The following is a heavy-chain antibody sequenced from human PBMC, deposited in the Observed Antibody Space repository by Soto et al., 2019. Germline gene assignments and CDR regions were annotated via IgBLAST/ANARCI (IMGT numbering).Heavy chain of an antibody. D-gene: IGHD2-2*01. V-gene: IGHV3-30*18. CDR1: GFTFSGIA. CDR2: VSYDATNK. CDR3: AKALSFTSSALDS. Sequence: VQLVESGGGVVRPGNSLTLACAASGFTFSGIAMHWVRQAPGKGLEWVAVVSYDATNKFYGESVKGRFTVSRDNSKHTLYLHMTSRRPEDTATYSCAKALSFTSSALDSWGQGSLVIVS. J-gene: IGHJ5*02.